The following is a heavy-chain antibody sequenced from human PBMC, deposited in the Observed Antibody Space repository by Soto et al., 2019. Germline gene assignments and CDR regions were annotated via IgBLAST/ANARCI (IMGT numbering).Heavy chain of an antibody. CDR3: ARSIVERITIFGVVTLSPYYMDV. Sequence: SETLSLTCAVDGGSFSGYYWSWIRQPPGKGLEWIGEINHSGSTNYNPSLKSRVTISVDTSKNQFSLKLSSVTAADTAVYYCARSIVERITIFGVVTLSPYYMDVWGKGTTVTVSS. V-gene: IGHV4-34*01. J-gene: IGHJ6*03. D-gene: IGHD3-3*01. CDR1: GGSFSGYY. CDR2: INHSGST.